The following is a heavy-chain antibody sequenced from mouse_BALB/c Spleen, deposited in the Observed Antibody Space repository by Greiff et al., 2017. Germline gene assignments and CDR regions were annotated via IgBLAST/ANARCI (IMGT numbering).Heavy chain of an antibody. CDR2: INPNNGGT. V-gene: IGHV1-18*01. Sequence: EVQLQQSGPELVKPGASVKIPCKASGYTFTDYNMDWVRQSHGKSLEWIGDINPNNGGTIYNQKFKGKATLNVDKSSSTAYMELRSLTSEDTAVYYCARLDYGSSPFAYWGQGTLVTVSA. D-gene: IGHD1-1*01. CDR3: ARLDYGSSPFAY. CDR1: GYTFTDYN. J-gene: IGHJ3*01.